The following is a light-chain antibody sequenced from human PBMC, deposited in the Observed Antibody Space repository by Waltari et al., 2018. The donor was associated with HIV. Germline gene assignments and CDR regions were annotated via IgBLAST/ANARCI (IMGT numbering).Light chain of an antibody. J-gene: IGKJ4*01. V-gene: IGKV1-17*01. CDR1: QGIGDD. Sequence: DIQMTQSPSALSASVGDRVTITCRASQGIGDDLGWFQQKPGKAPKRLIYATSSLQSGVPSRFSGSGSGREFTLTISSLQPEDFATYYCQQHNSYPPTFGGGTKLEI. CDR3: QQHNSYPPT. CDR2: ATS.